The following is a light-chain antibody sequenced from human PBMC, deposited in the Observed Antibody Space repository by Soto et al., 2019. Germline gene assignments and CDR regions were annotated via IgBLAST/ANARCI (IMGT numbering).Light chain of an antibody. CDR1: SSNIGSNT. V-gene: IGLV1-44*01. CDR3: ATWDGSLKGVV. CDR2: SNN. Sequence: QPVLTQPPSASRTPGQRVTISCSGSSSNIGSNTVNWYQQLPGTAPKLLIYSNNQRPSGVPDRFSGSKSGTSASLAISGLQSEDEADYYCATWDGSLKGVVFGGGTKLTVL. J-gene: IGLJ2*01.